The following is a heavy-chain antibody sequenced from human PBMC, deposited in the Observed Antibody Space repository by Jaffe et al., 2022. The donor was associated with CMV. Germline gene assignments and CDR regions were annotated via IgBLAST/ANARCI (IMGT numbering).Heavy chain of an antibody. CDR2: ISSNGGST. CDR3: VKDGPVKHRYFDWLFDY. CDR1: GFTFSSYA. D-gene: IGHD3-9*01. Sequence: EVQLVESGGGLVQPGGSLRLSCSASGFTFSSYAMHWVRQAPGKGLEYVSAISSNGGSTYYADSVKGRFTISRDNSKNTLYLQMSSLRAEDTAVYYCVKDGPVKHRYFDWLFDYWGQGTLVTVSS. V-gene: IGHV3-64D*06. J-gene: IGHJ4*02.